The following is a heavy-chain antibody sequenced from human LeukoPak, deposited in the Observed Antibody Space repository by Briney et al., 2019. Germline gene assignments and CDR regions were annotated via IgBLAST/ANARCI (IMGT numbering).Heavy chain of an antibody. V-gene: IGHV4-39*01. CDR2: IYYSGST. CDR3: ARRHSSGWYHFDY. J-gene: IGHJ4*02. Sequence: SETLSLTCPVSGGSISSSSYYWGWIRQPPGKGLEWIGNIYYSGSTYYNPSLKSRVTIPVDTSKNQFSLKLSSVTAADTAVYYCARRHSSGWYHFDYWGQGTLVTVSS. CDR1: GGSISSSSYY. D-gene: IGHD6-19*01.